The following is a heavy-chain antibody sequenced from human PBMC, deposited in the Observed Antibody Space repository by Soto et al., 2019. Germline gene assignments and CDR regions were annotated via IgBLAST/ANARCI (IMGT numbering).Heavy chain of an antibody. CDR3: ARMSSPATVVTRWFDP. D-gene: IGHD4-17*01. V-gene: IGHV1-69*01. J-gene: IGHJ5*02. CDR2: IIPIFGTA. CDR1: GGTFSSYA. Sequence: QVQLVQSGAEVKKPGSSVKVSCKASGGTFSSYAISWVRQAPGQWLEWMGGIIPIFGTANYAQKFQGRVTITADESTSTAYMELSSLRSEDTAVYYCARMSSPATVVTRWFDPWGQGTLVTVSS.